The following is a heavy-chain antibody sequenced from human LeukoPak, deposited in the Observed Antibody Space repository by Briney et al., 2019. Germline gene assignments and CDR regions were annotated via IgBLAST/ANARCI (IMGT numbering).Heavy chain of an antibody. CDR3: ARVGYNYVWGSFQYRGVYFDY. CDR1: GFTFSHYW. V-gene: IGHV3-7*01. Sequence: GGSLRLSCAASGFTFSHYWLTWVRQAPGKGLEWVANIKQDGSEKNYVDSVKGRFTISRDNAKNSLDLQMNSLRAEDTAVYYCARVGYNYVWGSFQYRGVYFDYWGQGTLVTVSS. CDR2: IKQDGSEK. D-gene: IGHD3-16*01. J-gene: IGHJ4*02.